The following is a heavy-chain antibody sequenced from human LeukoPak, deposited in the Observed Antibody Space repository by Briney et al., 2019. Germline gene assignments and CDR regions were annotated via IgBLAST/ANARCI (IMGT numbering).Heavy chain of an antibody. V-gene: IGHV3-49*03. J-gene: IGHJ4*02. CDR2: IRSKAYGGTK. CDR3: TSNDDSVSD. Sequence: GGTLRLTCTASGGTFGDYAMSWFRQAPGKGLEWVGFIRSKAYGGTKEYPASVKGRFTISRDDSNSIAYLQMTRLKTEDTAVYFGTSNDDSVSDWGQGTLVTVSS. CDR1: GGTFGDYA. D-gene: IGHD4-17*01.